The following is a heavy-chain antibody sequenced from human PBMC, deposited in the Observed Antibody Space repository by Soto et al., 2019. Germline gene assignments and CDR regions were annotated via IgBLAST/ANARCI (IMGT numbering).Heavy chain of an antibody. V-gene: IGHV3-23*01. D-gene: IGHD2-15*01. CDR3: APRVSCSGGSCQYDAFAI. CDR2: VTADGGT. J-gene: IGHJ3*02. CDR1: GFTVSSHA. Sequence: EVQVLESGGGLVQPGGSLRLSCEGSGFTVSSHAMTWIRQAPGKGPEWVSTVTADGGTYYADSVKGRFAMSRDTSENTLYLHMNSLGAEATAAYYCAPRVSCSGGSCQYDAFAIRGQGTMVTVSS.